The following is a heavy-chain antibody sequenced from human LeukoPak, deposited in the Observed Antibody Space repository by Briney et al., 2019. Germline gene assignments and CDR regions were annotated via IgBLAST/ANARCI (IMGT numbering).Heavy chain of an antibody. Sequence: ASVKVSCKASGYTFTSYGISWVRQAPGQGLEWMGWISAYNGNTNYAQKLQGRVTMTTDTSTSTAYMGLRSLRSDDTAVYYCARDARYYYGSGARVDYWGQGTLVTVSS. D-gene: IGHD3-10*01. CDR2: ISAYNGNT. CDR1: GYTFTSYG. J-gene: IGHJ4*02. CDR3: ARDARYYYGSGARVDY. V-gene: IGHV1-18*01.